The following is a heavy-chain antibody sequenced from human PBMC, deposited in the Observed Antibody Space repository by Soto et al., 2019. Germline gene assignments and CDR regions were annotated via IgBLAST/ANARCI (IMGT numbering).Heavy chain of an antibody. CDR3: ARRNCSGGSCYTKGAYAFDI. CDR2: IYHSGST. J-gene: IGHJ3*02. V-gene: IGHV4-4*02. D-gene: IGHD2-15*01. Sequence: QVQLQESGPGLVKPSGTLSLTCAVSGGSISSSNWWGWVRQPPGKGLGWIGEIYHSGSTNYNPSLKSRIHPSVAKSKNHFSLKLSSVTAADTAVYYCARRNCSGGSCYTKGAYAFDIWGQGTMVTVSS. CDR1: GGSISSSNW.